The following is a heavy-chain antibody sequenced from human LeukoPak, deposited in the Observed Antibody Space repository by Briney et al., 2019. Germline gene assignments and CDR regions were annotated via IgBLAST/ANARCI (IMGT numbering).Heavy chain of an antibody. CDR3: AKDQGY. V-gene: IGHV3-23*01. CDR1: GFTFSSYT. J-gene: IGHJ4*02. Sequence: GGSLRLTCAASGFTFSSYTMSWVRQAPGKGLEWVSVVGFSGGSTYYADSVKGRFTISRDNSKNTLYLQMNSLRAEDTAVYYCAKDQGYWGQGTLVTVSS. CDR2: VGFSGGST.